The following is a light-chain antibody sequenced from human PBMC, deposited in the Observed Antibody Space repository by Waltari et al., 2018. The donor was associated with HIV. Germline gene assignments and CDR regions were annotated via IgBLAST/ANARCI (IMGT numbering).Light chain of an antibody. Sequence: QSALTQPASVSGSPGQSITISCTGTSSDAGVYKSVALCSHLPGKAPKLMIYEVTNRPSGVSDRFSGSKSGNTASLTISGLQAEDEADYYCSSYTTDSTLVFGAGTKLTVL. CDR1: SSDAGVYKS. CDR2: EVT. V-gene: IGLV2-14*01. CDR3: SSYTTDSTLV. J-gene: IGLJ3*02.